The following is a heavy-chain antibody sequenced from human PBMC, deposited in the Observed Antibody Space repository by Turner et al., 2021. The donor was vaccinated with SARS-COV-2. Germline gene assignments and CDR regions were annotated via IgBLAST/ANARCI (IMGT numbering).Heavy chain of an antibody. V-gene: IGHV3-21*01. Sequence: EVQLVESGGGLVKPGRSLRLSCAASGFTFSSYSMNWVRQAPGKGLEWVSSITSSDTYYADSVKGRFTISRDNAKNSLYLQMNSLRAEDTAVYYCVRDKDSSDYYYWGQGTLVTVSS. J-gene: IGHJ4*02. CDR1: GFTFSSYS. CDR3: VRDKDSSDYYY. CDR2: ITSSDT. D-gene: IGHD3-22*01.